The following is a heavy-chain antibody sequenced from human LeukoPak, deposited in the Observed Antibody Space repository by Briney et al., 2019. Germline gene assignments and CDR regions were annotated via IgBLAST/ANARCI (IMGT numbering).Heavy chain of an antibody. CDR2: ISGGGGST. CDR1: GFTFSGYA. V-gene: IGHV3-23*01. J-gene: IGHJ4*02. D-gene: IGHD3-9*01. Sequence: GGSLRLSCAASGFTFSGYAMSWFRQSPGKGLDWVSTISGGGGSTYYAYYTDSVRGRFTISRDNSKNTLYLQMNSLRAEDTAVYYCAKFYDILTGYFDYWGQGTLVTVSS. CDR3: AKFYDILTGYFDY.